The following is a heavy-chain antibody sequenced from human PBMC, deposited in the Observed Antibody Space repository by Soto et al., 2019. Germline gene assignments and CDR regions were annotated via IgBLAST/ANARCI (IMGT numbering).Heavy chain of an antibody. CDR3: AREGTSGMYNWFDP. CDR1: GGSISSYF. Sequence: QVQLQESGPGLVKPSETLSLTCTVSGGSISSYFCSWIRQPAGKGLAWIGRIYTDGTTNYSPSLKSRVTMSVDTSKNQFSLKLSSVTAADTAVYYCAREGTSGMYNWFDPWGQGTLVTVSS. J-gene: IGHJ5*02. D-gene: IGHD2-2*01. CDR2: IYTDGTT. V-gene: IGHV4-4*07.